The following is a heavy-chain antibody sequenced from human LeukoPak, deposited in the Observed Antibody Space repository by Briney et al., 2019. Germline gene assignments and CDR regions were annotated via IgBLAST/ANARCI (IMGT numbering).Heavy chain of an antibody. CDR2: ISGSGGST. CDR1: GFTFDDYG. Sequence: PGGSLRLSCAASGFTFDDYGMSWVRQAPGKGLEWVSAISGSGGSTYYADSVKGRFTISRDNSKNTLYLQMNSLRAEDTAVYYCAKDPPGSGSYPGEDNDYWGQGALVTVSS. V-gene: IGHV3-23*01. J-gene: IGHJ4*02. CDR3: AKDPPGSGSYPGEDNDY. D-gene: IGHD3-10*01.